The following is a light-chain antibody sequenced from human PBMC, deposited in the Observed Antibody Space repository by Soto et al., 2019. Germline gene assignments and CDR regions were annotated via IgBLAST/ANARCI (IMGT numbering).Light chain of an antibody. CDR3: QHFGGPWA. CDR1: QTVSSSN. CDR2: GAS. J-gene: IGKJ1*01. V-gene: IGKV3-20*01. Sequence: EIVLTQSPGSLSLSPGERATLSCRASQTVSSSNLAWYQQKPGQAPRLLIYGASSRATGIPDRFSGSGSGTDFTLTISRLEPEDFAVYPCQHFGGPWAFGQGTKVEI.